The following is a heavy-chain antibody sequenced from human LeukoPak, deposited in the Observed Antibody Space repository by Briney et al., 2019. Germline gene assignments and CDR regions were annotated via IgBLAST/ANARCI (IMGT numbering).Heavy chain of an antibody. V-gene: IGHV3-64D*06. D-gene: IGHD5-18*01. Sequence: GGSLRLSCSASGFTFSSYAMHWVRQAPGKGLEYVSAISSNGGSTYYAGSVKGRFTISRDNSKNTLYLQMSSLRAEDTAVYYCVKAPGYSYGAPYFDYWGQGTLVTVSS. CDR3: VKAPGYSYGAPYFDY. J-gene: IGHJ4*02. CDR2: ISSNGGST. CDR1: GFTFSSYA.